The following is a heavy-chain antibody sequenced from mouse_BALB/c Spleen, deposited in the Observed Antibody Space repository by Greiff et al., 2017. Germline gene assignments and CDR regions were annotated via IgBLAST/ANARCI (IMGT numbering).Heavy chain of an antibody. D-gene: IGHD1-1*01. CDR2: IDPANGNT. J-gene: IGHJ1*01. Sequence: VQLQQSGAELVKPGASVKLSCTASGFNIKDTYMHWVKQRPEQGLEWIGRIDPANGNTKYDPKFQGKATITADTSSNTAYLQLSCLTSEDTAVYYCARRGGSSCYFDVWGAGTTVTVSS. V-gene: IGHV14-3*02. CDR3: ARRGGSSCYFDV. CDR1: GFNIKDTY.